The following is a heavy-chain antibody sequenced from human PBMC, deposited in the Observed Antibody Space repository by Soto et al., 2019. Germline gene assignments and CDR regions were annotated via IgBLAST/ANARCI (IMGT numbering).Heavy chain of an antibody. V-gene: IGHV3-30*18. CDR3: AKDHLTTTVTTVGY. Sequence: QEQLVESGGGVVQPGRSLRLSCAASGFTFSNYGMHWVRQAPGKGLEWVAVISYHGSDKYYADSVKGRFTISRDNSKNTLYLQMDSLRAKDTAVYYCAKDHLTTTVTTVGYWGQGTLVTVSS. CDR1: GFTFSNYG. J-gene: IGHJ4*02. CDR2: ISYHGSDK. D-gene: IGHD4-17*01.